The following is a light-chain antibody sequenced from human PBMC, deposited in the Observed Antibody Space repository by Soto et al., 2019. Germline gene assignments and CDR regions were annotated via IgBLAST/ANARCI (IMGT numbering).Light chain of an antibody. CDR2: GAS. J-gene: IGKJ4*01. CDR3: QQYGSSPLT. V-gene: IGKV3-20*01. Sequence: EIVLTQSPGTLSLSPGERATLSCRASQTVSSSYLAWYQQKPGQAPRLLIYGASSRATGIPDRISGSGSGKELHLPISRLEPEDFAVYFCQQYGSSPLTFGGGTKVEIK. CDR1: QTVSSSY.